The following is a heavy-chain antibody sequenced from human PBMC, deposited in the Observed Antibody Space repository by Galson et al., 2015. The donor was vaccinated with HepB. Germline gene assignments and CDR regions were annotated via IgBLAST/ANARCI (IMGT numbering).Heavy chain of an antibody. CDR2: FDPENSET. CDR3: ATSNYDFNSGLLDY. V-gene: IGHV1-24*01. D-gene: IGHD3-3*01. CDR1: GYTLTEFS. J-gene: IGHJ4*02. Sequence: SVKVSCKVSGYTLTEFSMHWVRQAPGGRLEWLGGFDPENSETIYAQKFRGRVTMTEDASTDTAYMQLSRLRSEDTAIYYCATSNYDFNSGLLDYWGQGTLVTVSS.